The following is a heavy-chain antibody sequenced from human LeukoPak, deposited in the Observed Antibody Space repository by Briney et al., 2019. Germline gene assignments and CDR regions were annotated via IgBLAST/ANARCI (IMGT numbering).Heavy chain of an antibody. V-gene: IGHV4-38-2*02. CDR3: ASRWDPMARGVIAGWFDP. CDR1: GYSISSGYY. Sequence: PSETLSLTCTVSGYSISSGYYWGWIRQPPGKGLEWIGSIYHSGSTYYNPSLKSRVTISVDTSKNQFSLKLSSVTAADTAVYYCASRWDPMARGVIAGWFDPWGQGTLVTVSS. J-gene: IGHJ5*02. CDR2: IYHSGST. D-gene: IGHD3-10*01.